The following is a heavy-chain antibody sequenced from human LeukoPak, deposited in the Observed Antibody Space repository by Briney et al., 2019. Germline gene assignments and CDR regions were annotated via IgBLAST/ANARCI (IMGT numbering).Heavy chain of an antibody. Sequence: SETLSLTCTVSGGSISSYYWSWIRQPPGKGLEWIGYIYYSGSTNYNPSLKSRVTMSVDTSKNQFSLKLSSVTAADTAVYYCARDRHQIAARPSWDVQYYGMDVWGQGTTVTVSS. CDR1: GGSISSYY. J-gene: IGHJ6*02. CDR2: IYYSGST. V-gene: IGHV4-59*01. D-gene: IGHD6-6*01. CDR3: ARDRHQIAARPSWDVQYYGMDV.